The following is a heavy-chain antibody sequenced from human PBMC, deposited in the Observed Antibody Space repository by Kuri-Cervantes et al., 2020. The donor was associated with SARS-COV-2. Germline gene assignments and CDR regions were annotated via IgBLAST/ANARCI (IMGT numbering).Heavy chain of an antibody. V-gene: IGHV2-5*05. Sequence: LRLSCAVSGYSIKNGYYWGWIRQPPGKGLEWLALIYWDDDKRYGPSLKSRLTITKDTSKNQVVLTMTNMDPVDTATYYCAHRRVVPAASYFDYWGQGTLVTVSS. CDR2: IYWDDDK. J-gene: IGHJ4*02. CDR1: GYSIKNGYY. CDR3: AHRRVVPAASYFDY. D-gene: IGHD2-2*01.